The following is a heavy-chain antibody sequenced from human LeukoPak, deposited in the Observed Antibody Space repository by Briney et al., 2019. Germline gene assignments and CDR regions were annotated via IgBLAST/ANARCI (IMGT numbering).Heavy chain of an antibody. J-gene: IGHJ4*02. D-gene: IGHD2-2*01. CDR2: IYHSGST. CDR1: GGSISSGGYY. V-gene: IGHV4-30-2*01. Sequence: SETLSLTCTVSGGSISSGGYYWSWIRQPPGKGLEWIGYIYHSGSTYYNPSLKSRVTISVDRSKNQFSLKLSSVTAADTAVYYCANLRGEVVPAAKNLFDYWGQGTLVTVSS. CDR3: ANLRGEVVPAAKNLFDY.